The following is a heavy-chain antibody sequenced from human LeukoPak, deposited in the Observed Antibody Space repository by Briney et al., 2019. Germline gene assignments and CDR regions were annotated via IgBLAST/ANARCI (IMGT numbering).Heavy chain of an antibody. V-gene: IGHV3-23*01. D-gene: IGHD3-22*01. J-gene: IGHJ4*02. CDR3: AIMHGYYDGSGYWVQ. Sequence: WGSLRLSCAASGFTFSSYGMSWVRQAPGKGREWVSFITTSGATTSYADSVKGRFTISRDNPRNTLYMPMNSLRDADTALYYCAIMHGYYDGSGYWVQWGQGTLVTVSS. CDR2: ITTSGATT. CDR1: GFTFSSYG.